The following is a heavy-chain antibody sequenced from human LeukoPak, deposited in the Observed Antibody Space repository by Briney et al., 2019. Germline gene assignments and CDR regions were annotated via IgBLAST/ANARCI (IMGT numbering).Heavy chain of an antibody. Sequence: GGPLRLSCAASGFTFSNYAMSWVRQAPGKGMEWVSAISNSGTGTYYADSVKGRFTISRDNSKNTLYLQINSLTGEDTAVYYCAKEIYSSTWYQRGIDYWGQGTLVTISS. CDR3: AKEIYSSTWYQRGIDY. CDR1: GFTFSNYA. J-gene: IGHJ4*02. D-gene: IGHD6-13*01. CDR2: ISNSGTGT. V-gene: IGHV3-23*01.